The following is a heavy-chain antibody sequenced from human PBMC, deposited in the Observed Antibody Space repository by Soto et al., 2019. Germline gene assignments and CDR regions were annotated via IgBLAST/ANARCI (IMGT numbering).Heavy chain of an antibody. V-gene: IGHV3-30*18. J-gene: IGHJ4*02. CDR3: AKDPFPFLEWLRGVHVFDF. CDR2: ISYDGSNK. CDR1: GFTFSSYG. Sequence: QVQLVESGGGVVQPGRSLRLSCAASGFTFSSYGMHWVRQAPGKGLEWVAVISYDGSNKYYGDSVKGRFTISRDNAKNTLYLQMSRLRAEDTAVYYCAKDPFPFLEWLRGVHVFDFWGQGTLVTVSS. D-gene: IGHD3-3*02.